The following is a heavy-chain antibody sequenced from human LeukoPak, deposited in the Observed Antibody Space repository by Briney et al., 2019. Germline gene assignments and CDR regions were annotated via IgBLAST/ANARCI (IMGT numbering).Heavy chain of an antibody. CDR2: ISYTGST. D-gene: IGHD4-11*01. CDR3: TVGPHHYFDC. V-gene: IGHV4-31*03. J-gene: IGHJ4*02. Sequence: TLSLTCTVSGGSINSGGYYWSWIRQHPGKGLEWTAYISYTGSTYYNPSLKSRVTISLETAKNQFSLRLSSVSAADTAVYFCTVGPHHYFDCWGQGTLVT. CDR1: GGSINSGGYY.